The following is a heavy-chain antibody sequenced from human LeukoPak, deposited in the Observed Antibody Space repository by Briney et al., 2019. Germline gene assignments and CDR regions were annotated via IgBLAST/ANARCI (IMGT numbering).Heavy chain of an antibody. V-gene: IGHV3-11*04. D-gene: IGHD5/OR15-5a*01. J-gene: IGHJ5*02. Sequence: GGSLRLSCAASGFTFSDYYMNWIRQTPGKGLEWISYISSRGNTIYYADSVKGRFTISRDNTKNSLYLQMNSLRAEDTAVYYCARDRGGFSVYAPRYNWLDPWGQGTLVTVSS. CDR2: ISSRGNTI. CDR1: GFTFSDYY. CDR3: ARDRGGFSVYAPRYNWLDP.